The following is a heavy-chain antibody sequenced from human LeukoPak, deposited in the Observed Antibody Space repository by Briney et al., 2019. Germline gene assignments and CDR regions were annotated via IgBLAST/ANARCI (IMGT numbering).Heavy chain of an antibody. CDR3: ARPLDCNYGGTAFDI. CDR2: IDYSGSP. D-gene: IGHD4-23*01. CDR1: GGSVSIINYC. V-gene: IGHV4-39*01. Sequence: SETLSLTCTVSGGSVSIINYCWGWIRQPPGKQREWIGSIDYSGSPLYNPSLKSRVTISVDTSKNQFSLKLSSVTAADTAVYYCARPLDCNYGGTAFDIWGQGTMVTVSS. J-gene: IGHJ3*02.